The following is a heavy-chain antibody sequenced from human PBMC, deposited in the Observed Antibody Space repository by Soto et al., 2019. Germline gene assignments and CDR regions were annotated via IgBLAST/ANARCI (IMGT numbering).Heavy chain of an antibody. D-gene: IGHD1-26*01. CDR1: GFTFSSYA. CDR2: ISYDGSNK. J-gene: IGHJ4*02. V-gene: IGHV3-30-3*01. CDR3: ARGSGSYIFDY. Sequence: GGSLRLSCAASGFTFSSYAMHWVRQAPGKGLEWVAVISYDGSNKYYADSAKGRFTISRDNSKNTLYLQMNSLRAEDTAVYYCARGSGSYIFDYWGQGTLVTVSS.